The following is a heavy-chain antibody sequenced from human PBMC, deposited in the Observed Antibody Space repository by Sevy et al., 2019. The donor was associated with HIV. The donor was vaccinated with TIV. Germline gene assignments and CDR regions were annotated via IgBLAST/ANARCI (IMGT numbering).Heavy chain of an antibody. CDR2: INPNSDGT. Sequence: ASVKVSCKASGYTFTGYYIHWVRQAPGQGLEWMGCINPNSDGTNYVQKFQGRVTMTSDTSINTAYMDLRRLRSDDTAVYYCARGENFWTASYYFDYWGQGTLVTVSS. D-gene: IGHD3-3*01. CDR3: ARGENFWTASYYFDY. V-gene: IGHV1-2*02. CDR1: GYTFTGYY. J-gene: IGHJ4*02.